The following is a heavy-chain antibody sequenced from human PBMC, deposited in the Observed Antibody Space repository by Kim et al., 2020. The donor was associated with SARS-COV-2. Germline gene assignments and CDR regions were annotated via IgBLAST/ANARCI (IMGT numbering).Heavy chain of an antibody. J-gene: IGHJ6*01. CDR1: GFTFSSYG. Sequence: GGSLRLSCAASGFTFSSYGMNWVRQAPGKGLEWVSSISSTSSSTYYADSVKGRFTISRDNSNNTLYLQMHSLRAEDTAVYYCARDDCVDFRGCECYYDY. V-gene: IGHV3-21*01. D-gene: IGHD3-16*01. CDR3: ARDDCVDFRGCECYYDY. CDR2: ISSTSSST.